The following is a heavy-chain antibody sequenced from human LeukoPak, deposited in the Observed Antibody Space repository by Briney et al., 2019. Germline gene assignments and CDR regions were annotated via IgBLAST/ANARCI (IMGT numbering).Heavy chain of an antibody. CDR3: ARARGYSYGLCDY. D-gene: IGHD5-18*01. J-gene: IGHJ4*02. V-gene: IGHV3-7*01. CDR1: GFTFSSLW. CDR2: KKRVGREQ. Sequence: GGSLRLSCAASGFTFSSLWMSWVRQAPGKGLEGGSNKKRVGREQYYMDSVKVRFTISRDNAKNSLYLQMNSLRAEDTAVYYCARARGYSYGLCDYWGQGTLVTVSS.